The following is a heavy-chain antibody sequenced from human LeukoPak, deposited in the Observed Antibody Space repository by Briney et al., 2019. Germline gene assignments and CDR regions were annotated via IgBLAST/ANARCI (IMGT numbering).Heavy chain of an antibody. Sequence: PGGSLRLSCAASGFTFSSYAMSWVRQAPGKGLQWVSVISGSGGSTDYADSVKGRFTISRDNSKNTLFLQMSSLRAEDTAVYYCAKSRGYSYGPSYCFAYWGQGTRVTVSS. D-gene: IGHD5-18*01. CDR3: AKSRGYSYGPSYCFAY. CDR2: ISGSGGST. J-gene: IGHJ4*02. CDR1: GFTFSSYA. V-gene: IGHV3-23*01.